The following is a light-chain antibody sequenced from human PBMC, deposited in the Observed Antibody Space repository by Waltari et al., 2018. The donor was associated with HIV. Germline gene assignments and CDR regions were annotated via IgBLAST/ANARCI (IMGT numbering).Light chain of an antibody. J-gene: IGLJ3*02. Sequence: QSVLTQPDSVSGSPGQSITISCPGTSRAVGGYNHVHWFQQHPGKAPKLMIYEVSNRPSGVSNRFSGSKSGNTASLTISGLQAEDEADYYCSSYTTSSTLVFGGGTKLTV. CDR2: EVS. CDR1: SRAVGGYNH. CDR3: SSYTTSSTLV. V-gene: IGLV2-14*01.